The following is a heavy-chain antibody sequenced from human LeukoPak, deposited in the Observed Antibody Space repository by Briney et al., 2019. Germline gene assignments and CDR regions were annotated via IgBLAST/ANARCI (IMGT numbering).Heavy chain of an antibody. CDR2: INTNNGNT. J-gene: IGHJ4*02. V-gene: IGHV1-18*01. CDR3: ARKGCFDNCYLFDY. CDR1: GYTFSTYG. Sequence: ASVKASCKASGYTFSTYGINWVRQAPGQGLEWMGWINTNNGNTNYAQKFQDRVTMTRDTSTSTAYMELRSLGSDDTAVYYCARKGCFDNCYLFDYWGQGTLVTVSS. D-gene: IGHD1-20*01.